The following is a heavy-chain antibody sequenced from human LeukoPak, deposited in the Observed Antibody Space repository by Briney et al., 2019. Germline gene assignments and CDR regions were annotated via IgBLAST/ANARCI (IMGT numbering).Heavy chain of an antibody. D-gene: IGHD3-10*01. Sequence: ASVKVSFKTSGYTFTSYGISWVRQAPGQGLEWMGWISGYNGNTDYAQKLQGGVTMTTDTSTSTAYMDLRSLRSDDTAIYYCARDYYGSGSLDYWGQGTLVTVSS. CDR2: ISGYNGNT. V-gene: IGHV1-18*04. J-gene: IGHJ4*02. CDR3: ARDYYGSGSLDY. CDR1: GYTFTSYG.